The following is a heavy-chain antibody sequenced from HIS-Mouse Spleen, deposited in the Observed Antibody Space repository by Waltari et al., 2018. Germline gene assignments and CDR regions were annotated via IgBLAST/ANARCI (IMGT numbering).Heavy chain of an antibody. J-gene: IGHJ4*02. Sequence: QVQLVQSGAEVKKPGASVKVSCKASGYTFTGHYIHWVRQPPGQGLEWMGWINPNSGGTNYAQKFQGRVTMTRDTSISTAYMELSRLRSDDTAVYYCARDLFGGATKSPFDYWGQGTLVTVSS. CDR3: ARDLFGGATKSPFDY. CDR1: GYTFTGHY. CDR2: INPNSGGT. V-gene: IGHV1-2*02. D-gene: IGHD1-26*01.